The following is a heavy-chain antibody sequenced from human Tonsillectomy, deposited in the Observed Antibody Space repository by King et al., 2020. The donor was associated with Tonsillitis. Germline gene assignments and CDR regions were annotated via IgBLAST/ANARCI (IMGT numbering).Heavy chain of an antibody. CDR1: GFTFRTYG. V-gene: IGHV3-30*02. D-gene: IGHD3-3*01. Sequence: VQLVESGGGVVQPGGSLRLSCEASGFTFRTYGMYWVRQPPGKGLEWVTFIRYDGSNKYYADSVTGRFTVSRDNSKNTLFLQMNSLSGEDTAVYYCAKAQGNYDFWSGLDYWGQGAMVTVSS. CDR3: AKAQGNYDFWSGLDY. J-gene: IGHJ4*02. CDR2: IRYDGSNK.